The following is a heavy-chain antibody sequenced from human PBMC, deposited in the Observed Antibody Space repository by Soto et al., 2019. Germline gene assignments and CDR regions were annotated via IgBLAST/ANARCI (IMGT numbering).Heavy chain of an antibody. J-gene: IGHJ4*02. Sequence: SVKVSCKASGFRFTSFGMQWVRQARGQHLEWIGWIVVGSGNTNYAQKFQERVTITRDMSTSTAYMELSSLRSEDTAVYYCAATYYDILTGYPYWGQGTPVTVSS. V-gene: IGHV1-58*02. CDR2: IVVGSGNT. D-gene: IGHD3-9*01. CDR3: AATYYDILTGYPY. CDR1: GFRFTSFG.